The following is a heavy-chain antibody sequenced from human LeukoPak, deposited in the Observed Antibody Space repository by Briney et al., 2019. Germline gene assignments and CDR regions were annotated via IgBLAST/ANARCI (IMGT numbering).Heavy chain of an antibody. CDR2: ISGSGGST. CDR3: AKAGGVAYTLFHFDY. V-gene: IGHV3-23*01. Sequence: QPGGSLRLSCAASGFTFSSYAMSWVRQAPGKGLEWGSLISGSGGSTYYADSVKGRFTISRDNSKNTLYLQMNSLRAEDTAVYYCAKAGGVAYTLFHFDYWGQGTLVTVSS. J-gene: IGHJ4*02. CDR1: GFTFSSYA. D-gene: IGHD3-3*01.